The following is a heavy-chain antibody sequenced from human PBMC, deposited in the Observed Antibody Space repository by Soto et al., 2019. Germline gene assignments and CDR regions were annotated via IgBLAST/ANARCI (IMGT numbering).Heavy chain of an antibody. J-gene: IGHJ6*03. CDR3: ARCGGVFQYYYYYYMVV. CDR1: GYTFTSYG. V-gene: IGHV1-18*01. CDR2: ISAYNGNT. Sequence: QVQLVQSGAEVKKPGASVKVSCKASGYTFTSYGISWVRQAPGQGLGWMGWISAYNGNTNDAQKLQGRVTMTTATSTSTAYMEVRGLRSDETAVDYWARCGGVFQYYYYYYMVVWGKGTPVTVS. D-gene: IGHD2-21*01.